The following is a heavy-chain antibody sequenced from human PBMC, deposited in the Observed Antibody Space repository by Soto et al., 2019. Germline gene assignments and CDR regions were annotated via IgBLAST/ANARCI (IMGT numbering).Heavy chain of an antibody. J-gene: IGHJ6*02. V-gene: IGHV3-30*18. CDR3: AKDRASARHQYYYYGMDV. CDR1: GFTFSSYG. CDR2: ISYDGSNK. D-gene: IGHD6-6*01. Sequence: QVQLEESGGGVVQPGRSLRLSCAASGFTFSSYGMHWVRQAPGKGLEWVAVISYDGSNKYYADSVKGRFTISRDNSKNTLYRQMNSLRAYDTAVYYCAKDRASARHQYYYYGMDVWGQGTTVTVSS.